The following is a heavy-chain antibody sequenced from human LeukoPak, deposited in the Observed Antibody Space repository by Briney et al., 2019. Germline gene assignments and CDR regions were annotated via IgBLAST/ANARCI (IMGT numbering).Heavy chain of an antibody. V-gene: IGHV1-18*01. CDR3: ARGYCSGGSCYPHYYYYYGMDV. CDR1: GYTFTSYG. CDR2: ISAYNGNT. Sequence: ASVKVSCKASGYTFTSYGISWVRQAPGQGLGWMGWISAYNGNTNDAQKLQGRVTMTTDTSTSTAYMELRRLRSDDTAVYYCARGYCSGGSCYPHYYYYYGMDVWGQGTTVTVSS. J-gene: IGHJ6*02. D-gene: IGHD2-15*01.